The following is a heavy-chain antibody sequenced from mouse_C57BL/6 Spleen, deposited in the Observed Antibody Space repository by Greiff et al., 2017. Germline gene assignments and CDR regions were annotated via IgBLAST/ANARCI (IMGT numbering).Heavy chain of an antibody. Sequence: QVHVKQSGAELVRPGTSVKVSCKASGYAFTNYLIEWVKQRPGQGLEWIGVINPGSGGTNYNEKFKGKATLTADKSTSTAYMQISSLTSEDSSVYFCARAALITTVVPYAMDYWGQGTSGTVSS. CDR1: GYAFTNYL. V-gene: IGHV1-54*01. CDR2: INPGSGGT. D-gene: IGHD1-1*01. J-gene: IGHJ4*01. CDR3: ARAALITTVVPYAMDY.